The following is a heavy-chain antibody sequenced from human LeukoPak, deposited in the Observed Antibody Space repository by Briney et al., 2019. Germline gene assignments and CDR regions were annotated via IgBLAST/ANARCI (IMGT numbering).Heavy chain of an antibody. CDR3: ARVYGSGSYFSGDAFDI. V-gene: IGHV1-18*01. CDR1: GYTFTSYG. Sequence: GASVKVSCKASGYTFTSYGISWVRQAPGQGLEWMGWISAYNGNTNYAQKLQGRVTMTTDTSTSTAYMELRSLRSGDTAVYYCARVYGSGSYFSGDAFDIWGQGTMVTVSS. D-gene: IGHD3-10*01. J-gene: IGHJ3*02. CDR2: ISAYNGNT.